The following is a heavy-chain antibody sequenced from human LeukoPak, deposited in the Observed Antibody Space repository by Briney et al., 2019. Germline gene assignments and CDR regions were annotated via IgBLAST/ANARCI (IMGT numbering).Heavy chain of an antibody. CDR1: GFTFGSYS. CDR2: ISSSSSTI. J-gene: IGHJ4*02. CDR3: ARDQDTLWFGESFDY. Sequence: PGGSLRLSCAASGFTFGSYSMNWVRQAPGKGLEWVSYISSSSSTIYYADSVKGRFTISRDNAKNSLYLQMNSLRAEDTAVYYCARDQDTLWFGESFDYWGQGTLVTVSS. D-gene: IGHD3-10*01. V-gene: IGHV3-48*04.